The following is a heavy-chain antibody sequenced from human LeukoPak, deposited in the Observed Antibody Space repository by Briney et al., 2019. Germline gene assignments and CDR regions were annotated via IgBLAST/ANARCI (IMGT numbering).Heavy chain of an antibody. CDR2: ITGSGSDT. J-gene: IGHJ4*02. V-gene: IGHV3-23*01. D-gene: IGHD2-2*01. Sequence: GGSLRLSCAASGFTFSSYAMAWVLQAPGEGLEWFSAITGSGSDTYHADSVKGRFTISRDNSKNTLYLQMNSLRAEDTAVYYCAKGSSISRPYYFDQWGQGTLVTVSS. CDR3: AKGSSISRPYYFDQ. CDR1: GFTFSSYA.